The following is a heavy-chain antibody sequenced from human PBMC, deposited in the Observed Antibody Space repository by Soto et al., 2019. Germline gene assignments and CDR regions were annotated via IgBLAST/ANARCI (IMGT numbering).Heavy chain of an antibody. CDR1: SGSISSSNW. D-gene: IGHD3-10*01. J-gene: IGHJ3*02. CDR2: IYHSGST. V-gene: IGHV4-4*02. CDR3: ARRLLLWFGESGAFDI. Sequence: PSETLSLTCAVSSGSISSSNWWSWVRQPPGKGLEWIGEIYHSGSTNYNPSLKSRVTISVDKSKNQFSLKLSSVTAADTAVYYCARRLLLWFGESGAFDIWGQGTMVTVSS.